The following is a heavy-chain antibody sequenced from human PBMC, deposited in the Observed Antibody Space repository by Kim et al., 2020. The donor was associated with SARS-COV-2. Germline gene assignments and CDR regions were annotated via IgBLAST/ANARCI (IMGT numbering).Heavy chain of an antibody. D-gene: IGHD3-10*01. Sequence: SQNYANSVKGRFTISRDNSKNTLYLQLNSLRAEDTAIYYCAKMMVRTTYDIWGLGTLVTVSS. V-gene: IGHV3-23*01. CDR2: SQ. J-gene: IGHJ3*02. CDR3: AKMMVRTTYDI.